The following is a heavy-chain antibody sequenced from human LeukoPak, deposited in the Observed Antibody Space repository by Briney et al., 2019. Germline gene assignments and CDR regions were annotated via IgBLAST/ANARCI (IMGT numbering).Heavy chain of an antibody. Sequence: ASVKVSCKASGYTFTGYYMHWVRQAPGQGLEWMGRINPNSGGTNYAQKFQGRVTMTRDTSISTAYMELSRLRSDDTAVYYCARGWYSSSSSFDYWGQGTLVTVSS. V-gene: IGHV1-2*06. D-gene: IGHD6-6*01. J-gene: IGHJ4*02. CDR2: INPNSGGT. CDR3: ARGWYSSSSSFDY. CDR1: GYTFTGYY.